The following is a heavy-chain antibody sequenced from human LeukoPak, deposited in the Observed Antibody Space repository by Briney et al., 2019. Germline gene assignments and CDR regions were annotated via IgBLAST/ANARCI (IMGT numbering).Heavy chain of an antibody. CDR1: GFTFSSYA. Sequence: ESGGSLRLSCAASGFTFSSYAVSWVRQAPGKGLEWVSAISGSGGSTYYADSVKGRFTISRDNSKNTLYLQMNSLRAEDTAVYYCAKEVTLGYCSSTSCSDPWGQGTLVTVSS. CDR2: ISGSGGST. J-gene: IGHJ5*02. D-gene: IGHD2-2*01. CDR3: AKEVTLGYCSSTSCSDP. V-gene: IGHV3-23*01.